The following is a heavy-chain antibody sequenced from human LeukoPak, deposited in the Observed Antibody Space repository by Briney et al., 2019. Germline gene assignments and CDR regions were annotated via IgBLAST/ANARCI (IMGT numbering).Heavy chain of an antibody. CDR3: ARKNYHVLKGHWFDP. V-gene: IGHV4-30-2*02. CDR1: GVSISSDVFY. CDR2: IFHSGTT. J-gene: IGHJ5*02. D-gene: IGHD3/OR15-3a*01. Sequence: PSETLSLTCTVSGVSISSDVFYWSWIRQPPGKGLEWTGYIFHSGTTYYNPSLKSRVTISVDTSKNQFSLNLNSVTAADTAVYYCARKNYHVLKGHWFDPWGLGTLVTVSS.